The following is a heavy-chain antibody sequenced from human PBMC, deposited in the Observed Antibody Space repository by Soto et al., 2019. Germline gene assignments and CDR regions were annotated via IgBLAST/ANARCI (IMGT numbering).Heavy chain of an antibody. V-gene: IGHV3-21*01. Sequence: GGSLRLSCAASGFTFSSYSMNWVRQAPGKGLEWVSSISSSSSYIYYADSVKGRFTISRDNAKNSLYLQMNSLRAEDTAVYYCAKYPVYQQLVPSYYSSNNDMYARAQQTTVTISS. CDR3: AKYPVYQQLVPSYYSSNNDMYA. CDR2: ISSSSSYI. CDR1: GFTFSSYS. D-gene: IGHD6-13*01. J-gene: IGHJ6*02.